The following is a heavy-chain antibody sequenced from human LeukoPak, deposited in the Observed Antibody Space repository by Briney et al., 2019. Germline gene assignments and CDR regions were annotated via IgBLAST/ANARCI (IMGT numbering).Heavy chain of an antibody. J-gene: IGHJ6*03. D-gene: IGHD6-6*01. CDR1: GYSISSGYY. CDR2: IYHSGST. CDR3: ARGAYSSSSHYYYYYYMDV. V-gene: IGHV4-38-2*01. Sequence: PSETLSLTCAVSGYSISSGYYWGWIRQPPGKGLEWNGSIYHSGSTYYNPSLKSRVTISVDTAKNQFSLKLSSVTAADTAVYYCARGAYSSSSHYYYYYYMDVWGKGTTVTVSS.